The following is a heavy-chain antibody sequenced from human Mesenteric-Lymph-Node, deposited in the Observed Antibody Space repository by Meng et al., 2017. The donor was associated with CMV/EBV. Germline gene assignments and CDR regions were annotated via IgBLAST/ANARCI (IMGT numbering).Heavy chain of an antibody. D-gene: IGHD4-17*01. CDR3: ARALREGDYDAFDI. Sequence: SVKVSCKASGYTFTGYYMHWVRQAPGQGLEWMGGIIPIFGTANYAQKFQGRVTITTDESTSTAYMELSSLRSEDTAVYYCARALREGDYDAFDIWGQGTMVT. CDR2: IIPIFGTA. V-gene: IGHV1-69*05. J-gene: IGHJ3*02. CDR1: GYTFTGYY.